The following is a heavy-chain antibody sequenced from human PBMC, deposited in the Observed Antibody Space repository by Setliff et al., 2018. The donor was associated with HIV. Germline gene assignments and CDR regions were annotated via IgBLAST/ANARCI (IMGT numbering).Heavy chain of an antibody. CDR2: IYPGDSDA. CDR1: GYSFTSYW. Sequence: GESLTISCKGSGYSFTSYWIGWARQMPGKGLEWMGIIYPGDSDARYSPSFQGQVTISADKSISTAYLQWSSLKASDTAMYYCARRHYYDSSGYPNDAFDIWGQGTMVTVSS. D-gene: IGHD3-22*01. CDR3: ARRHYYDSSGYPNDAFDI. J-gene: IGHJ3*02. V-gene: IGHV5-51*01.